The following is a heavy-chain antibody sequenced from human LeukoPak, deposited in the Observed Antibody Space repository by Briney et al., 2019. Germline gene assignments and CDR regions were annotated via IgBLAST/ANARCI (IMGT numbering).Heavy chain of an antibody. J-gene: IGHJ4*02. CDR3: AKDLIHNFDY. CDR2: ISYDGSNK. Sequence: GGSLRLSCAASGFTFSSYGMHWVRQAPGKGLEWVAVISYDGSNKYYADSVKDRFTISRDNSKNTLYLQMNSLRAEDTAVYYCAKDLIHNFDYWGQGTLVTVSS. D-gene: IGHD5-18*01. CDR1: GFTFSSYG. V-gene: IGHV3-30*18.